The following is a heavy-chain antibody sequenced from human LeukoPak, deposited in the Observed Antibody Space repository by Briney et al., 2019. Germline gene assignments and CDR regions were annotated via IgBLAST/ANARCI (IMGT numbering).Heavy chain of an antibody. D-gene: IGHD3-3*01. J-gene: IGHJ4*02. CDR2: ISSSSSYI. CDR3: ARDLALPKLYYDFWSGYCIDY. Sequence: TPGGSLRLSCAASGFTFSGYWMNWVRQAPGKGLEWVSSISSSSSYIYYADSVKGRFTISRDNAKNSLYLQMNSLRAEDTAVYYCARDLALPKLYYDFWSGYCIDYWGQGTLVTVSS. V-gene: IGHV3-21*01. CDR1: GFTFSGYW.